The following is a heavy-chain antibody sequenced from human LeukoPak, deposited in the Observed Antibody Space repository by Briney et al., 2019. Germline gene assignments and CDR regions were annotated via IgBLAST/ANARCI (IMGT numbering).Heavy chain of an antibody. V-gene: IGHV3-23*01. D-gene: IGHD4/OR15-4a*01. CDR3: AKDPTLFNDDAKTMGS. CDR2: ISGSGGST. J-gene: IGHJ5*02. CDR1: GFTFSSSA. Sequence: GGSLRLSCAASGFTFSSSAMSWVRQAPGKGLEWVCVISGSGGSTYYAVSVKGRFTTSRDNSKNTLYMQRISLRAEDTAVYYCAKDPTLFNDDAKTMGSWGQGTLVTVSS.